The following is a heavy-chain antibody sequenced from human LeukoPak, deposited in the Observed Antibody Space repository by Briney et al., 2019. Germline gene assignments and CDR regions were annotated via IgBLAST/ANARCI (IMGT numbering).Heavy chain of an antibody. Sequence: SETLSLTCAVYGGSFSGYYWSWIRQPPGKGLEWIGEVNHSGSTNYNPSLKSRVTISVDTSKNQFSLKLSSVTAADTAVYYCARSGLRRTYWYFDLWGRGTLVTVSS. CDR3: ARSGLRRTYWYFDL. CDR2: VNHSGST. J-gene: IGHJ2*01. D-gene: IGHD5-12*01. CDR1: GGSFSGYY. V-gene: IGHV4-34*01.